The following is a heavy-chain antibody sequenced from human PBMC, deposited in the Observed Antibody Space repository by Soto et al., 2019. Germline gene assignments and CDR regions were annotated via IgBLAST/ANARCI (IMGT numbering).Heavy chain of an antibody. V-gene: IGHV1-3*01. D-gene: IGHD2-21*01. CDR3: ARGSPLCFDP. J-gene: IGHJ5*02. CDR2: INGDNDNT. CDR1: GYAFSSRS. Sequence: SLKVAGKASGYAFSSRSIHWVRQAPGQRLEWMGWINGDNDNTKYSQKFQGRVTITRDIPANTAYMELSSLISEYTAVYYCARGSPLCFDPWGQGTLVTVSS.